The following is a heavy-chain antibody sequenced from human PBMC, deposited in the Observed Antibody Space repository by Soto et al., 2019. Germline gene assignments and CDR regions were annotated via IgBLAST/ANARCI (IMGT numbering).Heavy chain of an antibody. CDR3: ARDSQPPVTTFNDWEDYYGMDV. J-gene: IGHJ6*02. V-gene: IGHV3-21*01. CDR2: ISSSSSYI. CDR1: GFTFSSYS. Sequence: GGSLRLSCAASGFTFSSYSMNWVRQAPGKGLEWVSSISSSSSYIYYADSVKGRFTISRDNAKNSLYLQMNSLRAEDTAVYYCARDSQPPVTTFNDWEDYYGMDVWGQGTTVTVSS. D-gene: IGHD4-17*01.